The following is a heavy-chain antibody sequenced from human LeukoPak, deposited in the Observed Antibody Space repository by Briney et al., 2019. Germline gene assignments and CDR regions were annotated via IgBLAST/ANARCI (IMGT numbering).Heavy chain of an antibody. CDR2: INPSGGST. J-gene: IGHJ4*02. V-gene: IGHV1-46*01. CDR3: ARDLSSSTSVYYDFWSGYFQPAYFDY. CDR1: GYTFTSYY. Sequence: ASVKVSCKASGYTFTSYYMHWVRQAPGQGLEWMGIINPSGGSTSYAQKFQGRVTMTRDTSTSTVYMELSSLRSDDTAVYYCARDLSSSTSVYYDFWSGYFQPAYFDYWGQGTLVTVSS. D-gene: IGHD3-3*01.